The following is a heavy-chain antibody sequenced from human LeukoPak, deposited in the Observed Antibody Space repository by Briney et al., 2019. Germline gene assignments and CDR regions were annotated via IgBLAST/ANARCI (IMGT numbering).Heavy chain of an antibody. CDR1: GFTFSSYG. CDR3: ARDQGVPPQAWFGELSATPPYYGMDV. D-gene: IGHD3-10*01. V-gene: IGHV3-33*01. Sequence: GGSLRLSCAASGFTFSSYGMHWVRQAPGKGLEWVAVIWYDGSNKFYADSVKGRFTISRDNSKNTLYLQMNSLRAEDTAVCYCARDQGVPPQAWFGELSATPPYYGMDVWGKGTTVTVSS. J-gene: IGHJ6*04. CDR2: IWYDGSNK.